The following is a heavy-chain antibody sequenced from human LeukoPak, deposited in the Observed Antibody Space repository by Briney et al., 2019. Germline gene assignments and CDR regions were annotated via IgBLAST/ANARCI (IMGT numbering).Heavy chain of an antibody. CDR2: ISSSSSTI. D-gene: IGHD6-13*01. Sequence: GGSLRLSCAASGFTFSSYSMNWVRQAPGKGLEWVSYISSSSSTIYYADSVKGRFTISRDNAKNSLYLQMNSLRAEDTAVYYCARPPLYSSSWYADDYYYMDVWGKGTTVTVSS. CDR3: ARPPLYSSSWYADDYYYMDV. CDR1: GFTFSSYS. J-gene: IGHJ6*03. V-gene: IGHV3-48*01.